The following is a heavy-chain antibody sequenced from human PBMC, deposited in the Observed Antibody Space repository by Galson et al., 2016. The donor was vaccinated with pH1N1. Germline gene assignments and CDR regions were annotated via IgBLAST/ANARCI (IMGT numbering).Heavy chain of an antibody. Sequence: SLRLSCAASGLTFSSYAMHWVRQAPGRGLEWVSTITGSGGSTYYPDSVKGRFTISRDNSKNILYLQMNSLRAEDTAVYHCAKAHSSSSGYYFEYWGQGALVTVSS. CDR1: GLTFSSYA. CDR3: AKAHSSSSGYYFEY. V-gene: IGHV3-23*01. CDR2: ITGSGGST. J-gene: IGHJ4*02. D-gene: IGHD6-6*01.